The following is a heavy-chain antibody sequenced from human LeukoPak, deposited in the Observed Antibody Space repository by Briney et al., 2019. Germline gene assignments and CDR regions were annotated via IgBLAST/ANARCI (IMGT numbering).Heavy chain of an antibody. CDR2: IYYSGST. CDR1: GFTFSSYA. CDR3: ARARGYSYGFDY. V-gene: IGHV4-59*01. J-gene: IGHJ4*02. D-gene: IGHD5-18*01. Sequence: PGGSLRLSCAASGFTFSSYAMSWVRQAPGKGLEWIGYIYYSGSTNYNPSLKSRVTISVDTSKNQFSLKLSSVTAADTAVYYCARARGYSYGFDYWGQGTLVTVSS.